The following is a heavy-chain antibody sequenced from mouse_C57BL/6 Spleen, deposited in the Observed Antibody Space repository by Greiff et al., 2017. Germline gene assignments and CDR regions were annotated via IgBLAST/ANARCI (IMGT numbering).Heavy chain of an antibody. CDR2: VNPSTGGT. Sequence: EVQLQQSGPELVKPGASVKISCKASGYSFTGYYMNWVKQSPEKSLEWIGEVNPSTGGTTYNQKFKAKATLTVDKSSSTAYMQLKSLTSEDSAVYYCARTDYGSSPAFAYWGQGTLVTVSA. CDR1: GYSFTGYY. V-gene: IGHV1-42*01. D-gene: IGHD1-1*01. J-gene: IGHJ3*01. CDR3: ARTDYGSSPAFAY.